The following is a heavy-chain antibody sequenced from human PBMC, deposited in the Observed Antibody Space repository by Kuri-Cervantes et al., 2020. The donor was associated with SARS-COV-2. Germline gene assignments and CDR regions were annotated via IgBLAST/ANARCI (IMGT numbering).Heavy chain of an antibody. J-gene: IGHJ6*03. CDR2: ISGSGVTS. Sequence: LSLTCAASGFTFSNYAMSWVRQAPGKGLEWVSYISGSGVTSYYADAVKGRFTISRDNSKNTLYLQMNSLRAEDTAVYYCARTDGKITLVRGRVSYPYYYMDVWGRGNTVTVSS. CDR1: GFTFSNYA. V-gene: IGHV3-23*01. D-gene: IGHD3-10*01. CDR3: ARTDGKITLVRGRVSYPYYYMDV.